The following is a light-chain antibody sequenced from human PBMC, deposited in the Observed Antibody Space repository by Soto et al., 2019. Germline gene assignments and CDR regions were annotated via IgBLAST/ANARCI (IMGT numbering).Light chain of an antibody. CDR2: KAS. Sequence: DIQMSQSPSTLSASVGDRVTSTCRASQTINSWLAWYQQKPGKAPKLLIYKASSLESGVPSRFSGSGSGTEFTLTISSLQPDDFATYYCQQYRTYWTFGQGTKVEIK. V-gene: IGKV1-5*03. J-gene: IGKJ1*01. CDR1: QTINSW. CDR3: QQYRTYWT.